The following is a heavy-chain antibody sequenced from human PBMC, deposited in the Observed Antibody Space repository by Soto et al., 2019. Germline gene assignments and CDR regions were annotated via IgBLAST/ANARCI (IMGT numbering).Heavy chain of an antibody. V-gene: IGHV4-34*01. CDR2: INHSGST. CDR1: GESFSGYY. Sequence: SETLSLTCAVYGESFSGYYWSWIRQPPGKGLEWIGEINHSGSTNYNPSLKSRVTISVDTSKNQFSLKLSSVTAADTAVYYCARDQITMVRGVITYYYYYGMDVWGQGTTVTVSS. J-gene: IGHJ6*02. CDR3: ARDQITMVRGVITYYYYYGMDV. D-gene: IGHD3-10*01.